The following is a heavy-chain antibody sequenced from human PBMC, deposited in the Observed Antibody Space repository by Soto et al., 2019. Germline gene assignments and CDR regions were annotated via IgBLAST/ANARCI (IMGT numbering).Heavy chain of an antibody. CDR3: ASSSPFHY. CDR1: SASLSSSTYY. V-gene: IGHV4-39*01. Sequence: SETLSLTCSVSSASLSSSTYYWSWIRQPPGRGPEWIGSIYYSGNTYYKPSLKSRVSISIDTSRNQFSLKLTSVTAADTGVYYCASSSPFHYWGPGIFVT. D-gene: IGHD6-6*01. CDR2: IYYSGNT. J-gene: IGHJ4*02.